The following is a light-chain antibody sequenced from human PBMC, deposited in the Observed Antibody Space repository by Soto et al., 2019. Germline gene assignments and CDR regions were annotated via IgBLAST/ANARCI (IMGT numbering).Light chain of an antibody. CDR3: QHYNSYSEA. Sequence: DIQMTQSPSTRSASVGDSVTITCRASQNIRNWLAWYQQKPGKAPNPLIYDASSLKSGVPSRFSGSGSGTEFTLTISSLQPDDFATYYCQHYNSYSEAFGQGTKVDIK. J-gene: IGKJ1*01. CDR1: QNIRNW. CDR2: DAS. V-gene: IGKV1-5*01.